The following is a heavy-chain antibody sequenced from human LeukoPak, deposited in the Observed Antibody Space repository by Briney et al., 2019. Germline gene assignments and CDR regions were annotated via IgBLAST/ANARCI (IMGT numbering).Heavy chain of an antibody. J-gene: IGHJ4*02. D-gene: IGHD3-22*01. V-gene: IGHV3-53*01. CDR3: AREIKGYDSSGYYFYFDY. Sequence: GGSLRLSCAASGFTVSSNYMSWVRQAPGKGLEWVSVIYSGGSTYYVDSVKGRFTISRDNSKNTLYLQMNSLRAEDTAVYYCAREIKGYDSSGYYFYFDYWGQGTLVTVSS. CDR2: IYSGGST. CDR1: GFTVSSNY.